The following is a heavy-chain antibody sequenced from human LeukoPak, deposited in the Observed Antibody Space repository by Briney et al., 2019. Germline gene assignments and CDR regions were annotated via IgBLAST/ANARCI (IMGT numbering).Heavy chain of an antibody. J-gene: IGHJ1*01. V-gene: IGHV4-34*01. CDR1: GGSFSGYY. CDR2: IKHSGST. CDR3: ARRGGPIIGGPHEYFQY. D-gene: IGHD3-10*01. Sequence: KASETLSLTCAVYGGSFSGYYWSWIRQPPGKGLEWIGEIKHSGSTNYNPSLKSRVTISVDTSKNQFSLKLSSVTAADTAVYYCARRGGPIIGGPHEYFQYWGQGTLVTVSS.